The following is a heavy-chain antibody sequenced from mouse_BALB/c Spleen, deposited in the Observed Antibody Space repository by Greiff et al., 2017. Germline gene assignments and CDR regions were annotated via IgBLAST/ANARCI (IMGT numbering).Heavy chain of an antibody. Sequence: DVMLVESGGGLVKPGGSLKLSCAASGFTFSSYAMSWVRQTPEKRLEWVASISSGGSTYYPDSVKGRFTISRDNARNILYLQMSSLRSEDTAMYYCARATTVVATPFAYWGQGTLVTVSA. J-gene: IGHJ3*01. CDR2: ISSGGST. CDR1: GFTFSSYA. V-gene: IGHV5-6-5*01. CDR3: ARATTVVATPFAY. D-gene: IGHD1-1*01.